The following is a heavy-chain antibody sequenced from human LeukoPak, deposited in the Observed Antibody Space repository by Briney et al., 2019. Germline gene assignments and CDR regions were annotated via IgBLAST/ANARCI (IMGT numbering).Heavy chain of an antibody. Sequence: SETLSLTCAAYGGSFSGYYWSWIRQPPGKGLEWIGEINHSGSTNYNPSLKSRVTISVDTSKNQFSLKLSSVTAADTAVYYCARNLGYSSSSWGEDWGQGTLVTVSS. CDR1: GGSFSGYY. CDR3: ARNLGYSSSSWGED. V-gene: IGHV4-34*01. J-gene: IGHJ4*02. D-gene: IGHD6-6*01. CDR2: INHSGST.